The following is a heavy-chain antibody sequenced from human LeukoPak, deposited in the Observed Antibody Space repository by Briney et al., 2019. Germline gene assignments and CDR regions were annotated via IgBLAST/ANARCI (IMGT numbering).Heavy chain of an antibody. CDR3: AEDGVDSGSPYFYYYYYMDV. D-gene: IGHD3-10*01. V-gene: IGHV3-30*02. CDR1: GFTFSSYG. CDR2: IRYDGSNK. J-gene: IGHJ6*03. Sequence: PGGSLRLSCAASGFTFSSYGMHWVRQAPGKGLEWVAFIRYDGSNKYYADSVKGRFTISRDNSKNTLYLQMNSLRAEDTAVYYCAEDGVDSGSPYFYYYYYMDVWGKGTTVTVSS.